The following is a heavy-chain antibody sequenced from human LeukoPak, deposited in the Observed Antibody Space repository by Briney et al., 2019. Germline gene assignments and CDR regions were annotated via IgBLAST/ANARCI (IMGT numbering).Heavy chain of an antibody. CDR1: GFTFNSYS. V-gene: IGHV3-21*01. Sequence: GGSLRLSCAASGFTFNSYSMNWFRQAPGKGLEWVSSISSSSRFIYYADSVKGRFTISRDNAKNSLYLQMTSLRAADTAVYYCAKGAYCGGDCYRPDYWGQGTLVTVSS. D-gene: IGHD2-21*02. J-gene: IGHJ4*02. CDR2: ISSSSRFI. CDR3: AKGAYCGGDCYRPDY.